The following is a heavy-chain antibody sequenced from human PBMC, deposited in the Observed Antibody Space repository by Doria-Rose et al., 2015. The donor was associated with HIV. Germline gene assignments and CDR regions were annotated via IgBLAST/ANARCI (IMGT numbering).Heavy chain of an antibody. Sequence: QITLKESGPVLVKPTETLTLTCTVSGVSLSSPGMGVSRIRQPPGKALEWLANIFSDDERSYKISLKSRLTISRGTSKSQVVLTMTDMDPVDTATYYCARIKSSRWYHKYYFDFWGQGTLVIVSA. J-gene: IGHJ4*02. CDR2: IFSDDER. CDR3: ARIKSSRWYHKYYFDF. CDR1: GVSLSSPGMG. D-gene: IGHD6-13*01. V-gene: IGHV2-26*01.